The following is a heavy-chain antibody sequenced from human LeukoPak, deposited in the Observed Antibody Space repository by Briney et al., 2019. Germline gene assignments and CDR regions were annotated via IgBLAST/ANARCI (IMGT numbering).Heavy chain of an antibody. J-gene: IGHJ2*01. CDR1: GGSISSYY. CDR3: ARRVELPRGHWYFDL. V-gene: IGHV4-59*08. D-gene: IGHD1-26*01. CDR2: IYYSGST. Sequence: KPSETLSLTCTVSGGSISSYYWSWIRQPPGKGLEWIGYIYYSGSTNYNPSLKSRVTISVDTSKNQFSLKLSSVTAADTAVYYCARRVELPRGHWYFDLWGRGTLVTVSS.